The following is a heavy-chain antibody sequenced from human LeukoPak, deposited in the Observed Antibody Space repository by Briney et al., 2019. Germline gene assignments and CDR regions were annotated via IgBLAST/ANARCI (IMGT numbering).Heavy chain of an antibody. Sequence: PSETLSLTCAVSGDSFSSHYWTWIRQPPGGGLEWSGYISNIGTTNYNPSLKSRVTISIDTSKNQFSLKLSSVTTADTAVYYCARDLVTVTKGFDIWGLGTMVSVSS. D-gene: IGHD4-17*01. J-gene: IGHJ3*02. CDR2: ISNIGTT. CDR3: ARDLVTVTKGFDI. V-gene: IGHV4-59*11. CDR1: GDSFSSHY.